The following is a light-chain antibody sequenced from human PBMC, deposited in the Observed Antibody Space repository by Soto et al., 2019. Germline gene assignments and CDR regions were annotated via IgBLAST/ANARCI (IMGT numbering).Light chain of an antibody. CDR2: EVS. V-gene: IGLV2-14*01. CDR3: SSYTSSNTLM. Sequence: QSALTQPASVSGSPGQSITISCTGTSSDVGGYDYVSWYQQHPGKAPKLIIYEVSDRPSGVSNRFSGSKSGNTASLTISGLQPEDEADYYCSSYTSSNTLMFGGGTQLTVL. J-gene: IGLJ3*02. CDR1: SSDVGGYDY.